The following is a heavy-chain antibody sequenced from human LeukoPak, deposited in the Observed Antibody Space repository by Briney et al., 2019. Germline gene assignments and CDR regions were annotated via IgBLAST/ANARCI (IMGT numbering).Heavy chain of an antibody. Sequence: ASVKVSCKASGYTFTGNYMNWVRQAPGQGLEWVGWINPNSGDTSYAQKFQGRVTMTGDTSSSTAYMELSRLRSDDTAVYYCARDNSDGYNPIDYWGQGTLVTVSS. CDR1: GYTFTGNY. V-gene: IGHV1-2*02. D-gene: IGHD5-24*01. CDR2: INPNSGDT. J-gene: IGHJ4*02. CDR3: ARDNSDGYNPIDY.